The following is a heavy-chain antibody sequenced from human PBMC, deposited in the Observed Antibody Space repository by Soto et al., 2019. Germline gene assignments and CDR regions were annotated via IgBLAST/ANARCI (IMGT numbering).Heavy chain of an antibody. CDR1: GYTFTSYG. J-gene: IGHJ6*02. CDR2: ISAYNGNT. V-gene: IGHV1-18*01. CDR3: ARDFEESGRYVLMVYSYYYYYGMDV. D-gene: IGHD2-8*01. Sequence: ASVKVSCKASGYTFTSYGISWVRQAPGQGLEWMGWISAYNGNTNYAQKLQGRVTMTTDTPTSTAYMELRSLRSDDTAVYYCARDFEESGRYVLMVYSYYYYYGMDVWGQGTTVTVSS.